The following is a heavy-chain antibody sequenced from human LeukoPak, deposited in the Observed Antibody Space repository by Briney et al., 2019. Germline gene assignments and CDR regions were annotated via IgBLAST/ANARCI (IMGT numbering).Heavy chain of an antibody. J-gene: IGHJ4*02. D-gene: IGHD4-23*01. CDR1: GGSFSGYY. V-gene: IGHV4-34*01. CDR3: ARYSARIRSRWSAYPPPEARYFDY. CDR2: INHSGST. Sequence: KPSETLSLTCAVYGGSFSGYYWSWIRQPPGKGLEWIGEINHSGSTNYNPSLKSRVTISVDTSKNQFSLKLSSVTAADTAVYYCARYSARIRSRWSAYPPPEARYFDYWGQGTLVTVSS.